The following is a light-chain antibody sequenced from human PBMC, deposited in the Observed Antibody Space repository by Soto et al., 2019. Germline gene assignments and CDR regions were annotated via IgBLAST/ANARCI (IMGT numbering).Light chain of an antibody. V-gene: IGLV2-14*01. CDR2: DVS. CDR3: SSYTSSSLYV. J-gene: IGLJ1*01. Sequence: QPALTQPASVAGSPGQSITISCTGTSSDVGGYNYVSWYQQLPGKAPKLMIYDVSDRPSGVSNRFSGSKSGNTASLTISGLQAEDEADYYCSSYTSSSLYVFGTGTKVTVL. CDR1: SSDVGGYNY.